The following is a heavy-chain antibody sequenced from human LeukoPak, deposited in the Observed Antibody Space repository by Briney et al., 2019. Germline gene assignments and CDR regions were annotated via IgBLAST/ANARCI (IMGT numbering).Heavy chain of an antibody. CDR3: AKAPFSRGYSYGFNAFDM. J-gene: IGHJ3*02. D-gene: IGHD5-18*01. Sequence: PSETLSLTCAVYGGSFSGYYWSWIRQPPGKGLEWIGEINHSGSTNYNPSLKSRVTISVDTSKNQFSLRLNSVTAADTAVYYCAKAPFSRGYSYGFNAFDMWAQGTLVTVSS. V-gene: IGHV4-34*01. CDR2: INHSGST. CDR1: GGSFSGYY.